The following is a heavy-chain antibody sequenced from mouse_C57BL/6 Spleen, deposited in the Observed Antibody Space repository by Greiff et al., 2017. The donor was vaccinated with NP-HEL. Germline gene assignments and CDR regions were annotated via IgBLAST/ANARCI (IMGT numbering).Heavy chain of an antibody. CDR1: GYTFTDYY. CDR3: ARRTDLVYDVMDY. V-gene: IGHV1-26*01. J-gene: IGHJ4*01. Sequence: EVQLQQSGPELVKPGASVKISCKASGYTFTDYYMNWVKQSHGKSLEWIGDINPNNGGTSYNQKFKGKATLTVDKSSSTAYMELRSLTSEDSAVYYCARRTDLVYDVMDYWGQGTSVTVSS. D-gene: IGHD2-3*01. CDR2: INPNNGGT.